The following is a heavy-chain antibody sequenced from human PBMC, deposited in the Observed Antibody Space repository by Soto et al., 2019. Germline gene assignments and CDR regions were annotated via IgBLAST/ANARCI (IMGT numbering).Heavy chain of an antibody. CDR3: ARVAEGVYYDSSKVDY. CDR2: INSDGSST. CDR1: GFTFSSYW. Sequence: GGSLRLSCAASGFTFSSYWMHWVRQAPGKGLVWVSRINSDGSSTSYADSVKGRFTISRDNAKNTLYLQMNSLRAEDTAVYYCARVAEGVYYDSSKVDYWGQGTLVTVS. J-gene: IGHJ4*02. V-gene: IGHV3-74*01. D-gene: IGHD3-22*01.